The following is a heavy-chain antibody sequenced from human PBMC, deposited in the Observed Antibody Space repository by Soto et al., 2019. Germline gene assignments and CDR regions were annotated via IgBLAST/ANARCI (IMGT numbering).Heavy chain of an antibody. J-gene: IGHJ5*02. CDR1: GYTFTGYY. D-gene: IGHD6-13*01. V-gene: IGHV1-2*04. CDR3: ARERGPHSSSWFIRYNWFDP. CDR2: INPNSGGT. Sequence: ASVKVSCKASGYTFTGYYMHWALQAPGQGLEWMGWINPNSGGTNYAQKFQGWVTMTRDTSISTAYMELSRLRSDDTAVYYCARERGPHSSSWFIRYNWFDPWGQGTLVTVSS.